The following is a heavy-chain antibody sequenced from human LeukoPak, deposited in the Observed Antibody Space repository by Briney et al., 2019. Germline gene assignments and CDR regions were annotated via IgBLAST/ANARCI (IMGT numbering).Heavy chain of an antibody. V-gene: IGHV3-48*02. J-gene: IGHJ4*02. CDR2: ISSTGGTT. D-gene: IGHD4-17*01. Sequence: GGSLRLSCAASGFTFSSYSMNWVRQAPGKGLEWVSFISSTGGTTFYADSVKGRFTISRDSAKNSLYLQMNSLRDEDTAVYYCARDMGVRGLIDYWGQGTLVTVSS. CDR3: ARDMGVRGLIDY. CDR1: GFTFSSYS.